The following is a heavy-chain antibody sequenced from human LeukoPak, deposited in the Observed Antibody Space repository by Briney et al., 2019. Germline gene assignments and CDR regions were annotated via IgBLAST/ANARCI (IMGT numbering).Heavy chain of an antibody. V-gene: IGHV3-11*01. D-gene: IGHD1-26*01. CDR2: ISRSGSTI. CDR3: AKELHSGSCFDY. J-gene: IGHJ4*02. Sequence: GGSLRLSCAASGFTFSDYYMSWIRQAPGKGRGWVSYISRSGSTIYYAGSVKGRFTLSRDNAKNSLSLQMNSLRAEDTAVYYCAKELHSGSCFDYWGQGTLVTVSS. CDR1: GFTFSDYY.